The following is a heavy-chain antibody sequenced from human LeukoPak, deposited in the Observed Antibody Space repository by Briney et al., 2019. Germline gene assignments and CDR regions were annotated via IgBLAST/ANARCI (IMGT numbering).Heavy chain of an antibody. CDR3: ATSHSWELLYDY. D-gene: IGHD1-26*01. Sequence: ASVKDSCKDSGYTFTSYVINWGPQATGQGRGWMGWMNPNSGNTGYAQKFQGRVTMTRNTSISTAYMELSSLRSEDTAVYYCATSHSWELLYDYCGQGTLVTVSS. V-gene: IGHV1-8*01. CDR2: MNPNSGNT. J-gene: IGHJ4*02. CDR1: GYTFTSYV.